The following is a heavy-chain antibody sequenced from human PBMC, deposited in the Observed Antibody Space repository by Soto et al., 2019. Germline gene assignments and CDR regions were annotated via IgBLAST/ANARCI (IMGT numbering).Heavy chain of an antibody. CDR2: INPNSGGT. J-gene: IGHJ5*02. V-gene: IGHV1-2*04. D-gene: IGHD6-13*01. Sequence: ASVKVSCKASGYTFTGYYMHWVRQAPGQGLEWMGWINPNSGGTNYAQKFQGWVTMTRDTSISTAYMELSRLRSDDTAVYYCAREVYSSSWYSYNWFDPWGQGTLVTVSS. CDR3: AREVYSSSWYSYNWFDP. CDR1: GYTFTGYY.